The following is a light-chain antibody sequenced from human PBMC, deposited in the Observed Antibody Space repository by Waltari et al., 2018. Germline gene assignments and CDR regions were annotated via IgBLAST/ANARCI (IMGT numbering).Light chain of an antibody. CDR2: GAS. Sequence: EIVMTQSPATLSVSPGERATLSCRASHSVSSKIAWYHQKPAQAPRPLIDGASPRGIGIPARFSGRGSGTEFTLTISSLQSEDVGVYYCQQYSDWPTFGRGTKVELK. J-gene: IGKJ1*01. CDR3: QQYSDWPT. V-gene: IGKV3-15*01. CDR1: HSVSSK.